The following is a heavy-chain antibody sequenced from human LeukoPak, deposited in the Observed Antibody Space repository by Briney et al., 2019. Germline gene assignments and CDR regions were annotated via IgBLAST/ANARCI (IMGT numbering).Heavy chain of an antibody. CDR2: INPNSGGT. V-gene: IGHV1-2*02. CDR1: GYTFTGYY. CDR3: ARGPYGRVIVTTDLDY. D-gene: IGHD3-16*02. J-gene: IGHJ4*02. Sequence: ASVKVSCKASGYTFTGYYMHWVRQAPGQGLEWMGWINPNSGGTNYAQKFQGRVTMTRDTSISTAYMELSRLRSDDTAVYYCARGPYGRVIVTTDLDYWGQGTLVTVSS.